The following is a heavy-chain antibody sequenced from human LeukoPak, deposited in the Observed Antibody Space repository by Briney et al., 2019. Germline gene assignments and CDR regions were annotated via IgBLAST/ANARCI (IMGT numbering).Heavy chain of an antibody. Sequence: GGSLRLSCAASVFTFSSYSMNWVRQAPGKGLEWVSYISISSSTIYYANSVKGRFTISRDNAKNSLYLQMNSLRAEDTAVYYCARALRYFDWLSTSPEYNWFDPWGQGTLVTVSS. CDR2: ISISSSTI. V-gene: IGHV3-48*01. CDR1: VFTFSSYS. CDR3: ARALRYFDWLSTSPEYNWFDP. D-gene: IGHD3-9*01. J-gene: IGHJ5*02.